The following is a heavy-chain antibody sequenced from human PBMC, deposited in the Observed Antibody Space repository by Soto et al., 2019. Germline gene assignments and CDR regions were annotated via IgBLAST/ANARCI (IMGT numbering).Heavy chain of an antibody. CDR3: ARDGGRHSGGIDY. CDR1: GGTFSSYS. V-gene: IGHV1-69*01. CDR2: IIPIFGTA. D-gene: IGHD1-26*01. J-gene: IGHJ4*02. Sequence: QVQLVQSGAEVKKPGSSVKVSCKASGGTFSSYSINWVRQAPGQGLEWMGEIIPIFGTANYAQKFQCRVTITADESTSTAYMEVSSLRSEDTAVYYCARDGGRHSGGIDYWGQGTLVTVSS.